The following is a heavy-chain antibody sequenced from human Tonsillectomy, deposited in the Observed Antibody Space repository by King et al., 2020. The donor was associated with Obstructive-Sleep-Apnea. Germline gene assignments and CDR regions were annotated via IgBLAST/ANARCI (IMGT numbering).Heavy chain of an antibody. CDR1: GFTFSSYG. J-gene: IGHJ4*02. D-gene: IGHD3-22*01. V-gene: IGHV3-33*01. Sequence: VQPVESGGGVVQPGRSLRLSCAASGFTFSSYGMHWVRQAPGKGLEWVAVIWYDGSNKYYADSVKGRFTISRDNSKNTLYLQMNSLRAEDTAVYYCARRDYDSSGYYYGHFDYWGQGTLVTVSS. CDR2: IWYDGSNK. CDR3: ARRDYDSSGYYYGHFDY.